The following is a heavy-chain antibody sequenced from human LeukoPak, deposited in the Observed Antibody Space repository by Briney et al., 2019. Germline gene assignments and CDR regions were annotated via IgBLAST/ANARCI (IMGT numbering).Heavy chain of an antibody. V-gene: IGHV3-30*18. D-gene: IGHD6-13*01. J-gene: IGHJ4*02. CDR3: AKAERGSTWYRPQFDY. CDR1: GFTFSSSG. Sequence: PGRSLRLSCAASGFTFSSSGIHWVRQAPGKGLEWVAVISYDGSNKYYADSVKGRFTISRDDSKNTLYLQMNSLRPEDTAVYYCAKAERGSTWYRPQFDYWGQGTLVTVSS. CDR2: ISYDGSNK.